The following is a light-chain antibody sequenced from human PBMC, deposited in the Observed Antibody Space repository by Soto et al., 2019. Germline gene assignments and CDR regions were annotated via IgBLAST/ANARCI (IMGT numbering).Light chain of an antibody. CDR3: QQYGSSGT. CDR1: QSVSTN. CDR2: GAS. J-gene: IGKJ1*01. Sequence: EVVLTQSAATLSGSPGERATLSCRASQSVSTNLAWYQQRPGQAPRLLIYGASARATGIPDRFSGSASGTDSTLTISRLEPEDFAVYYCQQYGSSGTFGQGTKVDIK. V-gene: IGKV3-20*01.